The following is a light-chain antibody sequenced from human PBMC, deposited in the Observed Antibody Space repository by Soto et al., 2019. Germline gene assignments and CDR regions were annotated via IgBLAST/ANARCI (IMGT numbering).Light chain of an antibody. V-gene: IGLV1-36*01. CDR1: RSNIGNNA. CDR2: YDD. J-gene: IGLJ3*02. Sequence: QAVVSQPPSVSEAPRQRVTISCSGSRSNIGNNAVNWYQQLPGKAPKLVIYYDDLLPSGVSDRFSGSRSGTSASLAISGLQSEDEADYYCATWDDSLNAWVFGGGTQLTVL. CDR3: ATWDDSLNAWV.